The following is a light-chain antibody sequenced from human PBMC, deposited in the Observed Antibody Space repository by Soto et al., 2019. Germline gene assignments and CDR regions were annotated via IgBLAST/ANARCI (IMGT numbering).Light chain of an antibody. CDR3: QKYNSASLI. CDR2: AAS. Sequence: DIQMTQSPSSLSASVGDRVTITCRASQGISDYLAWYQQTPGKVPKLLIYAASTLQSGVPSRFSAFGSGTEFSLIISSLQPEDAATYYWQKYNSASLIFGGGTKVEIK. J-gene: IGKJ4*01. CDR1: QGISDY. V-gene: IGKV1-27*01.